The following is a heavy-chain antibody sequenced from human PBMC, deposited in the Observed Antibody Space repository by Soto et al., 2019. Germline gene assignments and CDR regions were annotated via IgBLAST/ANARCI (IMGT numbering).Heavy chain of an antibody. CDR3: AKDRENDYYDSSGYRHYFDY. CDR1: GFTFSSYA. CDR2: ISGSGGST. D-gene: IGHD3-22*01. V-gene: IGHV3-23*01. Sequence: SGGSLRLSCAASGFTFSSYAMSWVRQAPGKGLEWVSAISGSGGSTYYADSVKGRFTISRDNSKNTLYLQMNSLRAEDTAVYYCAKDRENDYYDSSGYRHYFDYWGQGTLVTVSS. J-gene: IGHJ4*02.